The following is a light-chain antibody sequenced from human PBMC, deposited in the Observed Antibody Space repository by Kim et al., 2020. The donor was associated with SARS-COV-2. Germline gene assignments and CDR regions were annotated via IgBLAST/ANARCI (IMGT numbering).Light chain of an antibody. CDR1: RSNVGSNS. V-gene: IGLV1-44*01. CDR2: SND. J-gene: IGLJ3*02. Sequence: RVTISCSGSRSNVGSNSVNWYQQLPGTAPKVLIYSNDQRPSGVPDRFSGSKSGTSASLAISGLQSEDEAEYYCAVWDDSMNGLWVFGGGTQLTVL. CDR3: AVWDDSMNGLWV.